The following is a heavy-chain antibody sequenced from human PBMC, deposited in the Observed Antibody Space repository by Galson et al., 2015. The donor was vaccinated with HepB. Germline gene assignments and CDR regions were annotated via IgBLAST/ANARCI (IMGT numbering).Heavy chain of an antibody. CDR2: INGRGSTR. CDR3: VKEGSWFGGDWFDP. V-gene: IGHV3-23*01. D-gene: IGHD3-16*01. J-gene: IGHJ5*02. CDR1: GFIFRHHA. Sequence: SLRLSCAGSGFIFRHHAMAWIRQAPGKGLAWVSGINGRGSTRSYSDAVKGRFSISRDNSKDTVFFQMDNLRAEEPAVYYCVKEGSWFGGDWFDPWGQGALVTVS.